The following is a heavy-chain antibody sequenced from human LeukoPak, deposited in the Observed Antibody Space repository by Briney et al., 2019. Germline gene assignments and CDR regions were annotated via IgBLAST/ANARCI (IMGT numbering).Heavy chain of an antibody. Sequence: GGSLRLSCTASGFTFSNFPMSWVRQAPGKGLEWVSAISGSGDTTYYADSVKGRFTISRDNSKSTLYLQMNSLRAEDTAVYYCAREGGHDYGDYRYYYYGMDVWGQGTTVTVSS. V-gene: IGHV3-23*01. J-gene: IGHJ6*02. CDR3: AREGGHDYGDYRYYYYGMDV. D-gene: IGHD4-17*01. CDR1: GFTFSNFP. CDR2: ISGSGDTT.